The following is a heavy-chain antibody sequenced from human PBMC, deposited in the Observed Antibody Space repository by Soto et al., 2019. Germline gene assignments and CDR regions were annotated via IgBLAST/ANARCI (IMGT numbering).Heavy chain of an antibody. J-gene: IGHJ3*02. D-gene: IGHD3-22*01. CDR1: GGSVSSGSYY. CDR2: IYYSGST. V-gene: IGHV4-61*01. Sequence: SETLSLTCTVSGGSVSSGSYYWSWIRQPPGKGLEWIGYIYYSGSTNYNPSLKSRVTISVDTSKNQFSLKLSSVTAADTAVYSWETDFRGGKAYSYDSSGYIIVPGEFDIWGQGTMVTVSS. CDR3: ETDFRGGKAYSYDSSGYIIVPGEFDI.